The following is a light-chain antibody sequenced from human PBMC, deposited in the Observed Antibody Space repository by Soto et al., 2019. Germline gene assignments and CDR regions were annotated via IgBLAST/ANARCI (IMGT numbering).Light chain of an antibody. CDR2: DAS. J-gene: IGKJ3*01. Sequence: EIVLTQSPATLSLFPGERATLSCRASQSVDSYLAWYQEKPGQAPRLLIYDASNRATGIPARFSGSGSGTDFSLPISSLEPDDVALYYYQQHRDWPLFTFGPGTKVDVK. CDR3: QQHRDWPLFT. CDR1: QSVDSY. V-gene: IGKV3-11*01.